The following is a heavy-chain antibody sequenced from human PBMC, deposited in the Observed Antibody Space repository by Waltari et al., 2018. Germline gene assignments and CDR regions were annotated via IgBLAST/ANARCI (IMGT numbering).Heavy chain of an antibody. CDR3: ARGGLYGQQLLESAFEI. CDR2: IIPMFGTA. J-gene: IGHJ3*02. V-gene: IGHV1-69*05. Sequence: QVQLVQSGAEMKKPGSSVKVSCKASGGSFSTYGINWGRQAPGQGLEWMGGIIPMFGTANYAQKIQDRVTIITDESMTTAYMELSSLTSEDTAVYYCARGGLYGQQLLESAFEIWGQGTKVTVSS. CDR1: GGSFSTYG. D-gene: IGHD6-13*01.